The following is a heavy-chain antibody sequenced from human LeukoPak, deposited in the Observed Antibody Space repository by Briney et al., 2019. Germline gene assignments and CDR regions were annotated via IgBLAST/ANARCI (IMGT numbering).Heavy chain of an antibody. Sequence: GGSLRLSCAASGFTFSSHAMHWVRQAPGKGLEWVAVISYDGSNKYYADSVKGRFTISRDNSKNTLYLQMNSLRAEDTAVYYCARNYYDSSGYYPNWFDPWGQGTLVTVSS. CDR2: ISYDGSNK. CDR3: ARNYYDSSGYYPNWFDP. J-gene: IGHJ5*02. CDR1: GFTFSSHA. D-gene: IGHD3-22*01. V-gene: IGHV3-30-3*01.